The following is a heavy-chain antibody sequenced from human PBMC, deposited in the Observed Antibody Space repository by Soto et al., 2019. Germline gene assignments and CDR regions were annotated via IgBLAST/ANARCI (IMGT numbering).Heavy chain of an antibody. V-gene: IGHV1-69*13. D-gene: IGHD3-22*01. J-gene: IGHJ4*02. CDR2: IIPIFGTA. Sequence: SVKVSCKASGGTFSSYAISWVRQAPGQGLEWMGGIIPIFGTANYAQKFQGRVTITADESTSTAYMELSSLRSEDTAVHYCAAEYYYGGSDPRGRIDWGQGTLVTVSS. CDR1: GGTFSSYA. CDR3: AAEYYYGGSDPRGRID.